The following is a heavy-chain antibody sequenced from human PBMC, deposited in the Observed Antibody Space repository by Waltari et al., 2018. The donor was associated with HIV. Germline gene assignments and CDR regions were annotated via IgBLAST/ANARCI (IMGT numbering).Heavy chain of an antibody. V-gene: IGHV1-24*01. CDR1: GYTLTELS. Sequence: QVQLVQSGAEVKKPGASVKVSCKVSGYTLTELSMHWVRQAPGKGLAWMGGLDPEDGETIDAQKFQGRVTMTEDTSTDTAYMELSSLRSEDTAVYYCATGTYSSGWYGNDYWGQGTLVTVSS. D-gene: IGHD6-19*01. CDR3: ATGTYSSGWYGNDY. CDR2: LDPEDGET. J-gene: IGHJ4*02.